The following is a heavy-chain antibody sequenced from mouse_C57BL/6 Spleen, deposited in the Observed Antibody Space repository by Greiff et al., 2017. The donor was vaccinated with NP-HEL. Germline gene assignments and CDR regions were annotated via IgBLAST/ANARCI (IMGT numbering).Heavy chain of an antibody. CDR1: GYSFTGYY. CDR3: ARLGAYLYYYAMDY. V-gene: IGHV1-42*01. CDR2: INPSTGGT. J-gene: IGHJ4*01. D-gene: IGHD2-10*01. Sequence: EVQGVESGPELVKPGASVKISCKASGYSFTGYYMNWVKQSPEKSLEWIGEINPSTGGTTYNQKFKAKATLTVDKSSSTAYMQLKSLTSVDSAVYYCARLGAYLYYYAMDYWGQGTSVTVSS.